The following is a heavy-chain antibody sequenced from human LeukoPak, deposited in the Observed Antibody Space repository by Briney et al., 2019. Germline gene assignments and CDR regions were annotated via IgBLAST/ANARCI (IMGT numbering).Heavy chain of an antibody. CDR3: ATYSSTWPYYFDY. J-gene: IGHJ4*02. Sequence: PSETLSLTCTVSGGSISSYYWSWIRQPPGKGLEWIGYIYYSGSTNHNPSLKSRVTISVDTSKNQFSLKLSSVTAADTAVYYCATYSSTWPYYFDYWGQGTLVTVSS. CDR1: GGSISSYY. V-gene: IGHV4-59*08. CDR2: IYYSGST. D-gene: IGHD6-13*01.